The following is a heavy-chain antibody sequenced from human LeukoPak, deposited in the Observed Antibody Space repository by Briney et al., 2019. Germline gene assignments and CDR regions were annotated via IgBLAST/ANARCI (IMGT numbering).Heavy chain of an antibody. Sequence: ASVTVSCKASGYIFTNYYMHWVRQAPGQGLEWMGIIYPSGGSTNYAQKFQGRVTMTRDTSTSTVYMELSSLRSDDTAVYYCARLSQQTFDIWGQGTLVTVSS. J-gene: IGHJ3*02. V-gene: IGHV1-46*01. CDR1: GYIFTNYY. CDR3: ARLSQQTFDI. CDR2: IYPSGGST.